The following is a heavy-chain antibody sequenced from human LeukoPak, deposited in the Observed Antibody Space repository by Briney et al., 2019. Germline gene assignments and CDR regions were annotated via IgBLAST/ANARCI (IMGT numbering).Heavy chain of an antibody. Sequence: SETLSLTCTVSGGSISSYYWSLIRQPPGEGPEWIGYIYYSGSTNYNPSLKSRVTISVDTSKNQFSLKLSSVTAAGTAVYYCAREGRYYYDSSGYPRYSYYYGMDVWGQGTTVTVSS. V-gene: IGHV4-59*01. D-gene: IGHD3-22*01. CDR1: GGSISSYY. J-gene: IGHJ6*02. CDR3: AREGRYYYDSSGYPRYSYYYGMDV. CDR2: IYYSGST.